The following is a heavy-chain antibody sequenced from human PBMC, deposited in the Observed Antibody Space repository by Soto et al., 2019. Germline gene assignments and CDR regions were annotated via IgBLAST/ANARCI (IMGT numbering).Heavy chain of an antibody. CDR1: GFTFSSYA. CDR2: ISGSGGST. J-gene: IGHJ4*02. Sequence: GSLRLSCAASGFTFSSYAMSWVRQAPGKGLEWVSAISGSGGSTYYADSVKGLFTISRDNSKNTLYLQINSLRAEDTAVYYCANAATMIVVVILYDYWGQGTLVTVSS. CDR3: ANAATMIVVVILYDY. V-gene: IGHV3-23*01. D-gene: IGHD3-22*01.